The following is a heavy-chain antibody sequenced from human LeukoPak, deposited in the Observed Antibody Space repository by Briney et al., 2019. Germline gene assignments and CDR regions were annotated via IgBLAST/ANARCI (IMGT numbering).Heavy chain of an antibody. J-gene: IGHJ6*02. CDR2: ISAYNGNT. CDR3: ARAPPNYYDFRSGYPYYYYYGMDV. CDR1: GYTFTSYG. D-gene: IGHD3-3*01. Sequence: GASVKVSCKASGYTFTSYGISWVRQAPGQGLEWMGWISAYNGNTNYAQKLQGRVTMTTDTSTSTAYMELRSLRSDDTAVYYCARAPPNYYDFRSGYPYYYYYGMDVWGQGTTVTVSS. V-gene: IGHV1-18*01.